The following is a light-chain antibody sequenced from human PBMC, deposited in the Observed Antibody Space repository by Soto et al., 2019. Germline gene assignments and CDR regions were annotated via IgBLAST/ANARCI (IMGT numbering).Light chain of an antibody. CDR3: YSYRGYYTRV. CDR1: SSDVGGYNF. V-gene: IGLV2-14*01. J-gene: IGLJ1*01. CDR2: EVS. Sequence: QSVLTQPASVSGSPGQSITMSCTGTSSDVGGYNFVSWYQQHPGRAPKLLIYEVSRRPSGVSNRFSGSKSGDTASLTISGLQAEDEADYYCYSYRGYYTRVFGTGTKLTVL.